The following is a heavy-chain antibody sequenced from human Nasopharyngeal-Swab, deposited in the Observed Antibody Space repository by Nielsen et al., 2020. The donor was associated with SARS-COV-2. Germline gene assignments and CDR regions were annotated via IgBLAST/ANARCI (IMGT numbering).Heavy chain of an antibody. V-gene: IGHV3-66*01. CDR1: GFGVSTNY. CDR3: ARGADVYCSGGSCYSEYYYYMDV. D-gene: IGHD2-15*01. J-gene: IGHJ6*03. CDR2: IYPGGST. Sequence: GESLKISCAASGFGVSTNYMSWVRQAPGKGLEWMSVIYPGGSTNYADSVKGRFTISRDYSKNTLYLQMNSLRVEDTAIYYCARGADVYCSGGSCYSEYYYYMDVWGRGTMVTVSS.